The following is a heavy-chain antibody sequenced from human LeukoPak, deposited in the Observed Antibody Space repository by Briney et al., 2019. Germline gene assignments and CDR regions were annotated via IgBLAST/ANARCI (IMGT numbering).Heavy chain of an antibody. D-gene: IGHD5-12*01. CDR3: ARDEAGSGYYSDY. J-gene: IGHJ4*02. CDR1: GFTFSSYA. Sequence: PGGSLRLSCAASGFTFSSYAMHWVRQAPGKGLEWVSYISGSSFTIYYADSVKGRFTISRDNAKNSLYLQMNSLRDEDTAVYYCARDEAGSGYYSDYWGQGTLVTVSS. CDR2: ISGSSFTI. V-gene: IGHV3-48*02.